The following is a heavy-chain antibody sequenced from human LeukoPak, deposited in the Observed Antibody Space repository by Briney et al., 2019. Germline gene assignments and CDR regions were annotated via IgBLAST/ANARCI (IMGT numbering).Heavy chain of an antibody. D-gene: IGHD5-12*01. CDR2: IYYSGST. Sequence: SETLSLTCTVSGGSISSSSYYWGWIRQPPGKGLEWIGSIYYSGSTYYNPSLKSRVTISVDTSKNQFSLKLSSVTAADTAVYYCAGGLGSGYFDYWGQGTLVTVSS. J-gene: IGHJ4*02. V-gene: IGHV4-39*07. CDR1: GGSISSSSYY. CDR3: AGGLGSGYFDY.